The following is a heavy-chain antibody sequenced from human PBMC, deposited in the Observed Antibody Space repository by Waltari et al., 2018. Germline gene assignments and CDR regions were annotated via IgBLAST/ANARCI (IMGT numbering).Heavy chain of an antibody. CDR3: ARDSRSAVVVVAASIDY. CDR2: INPNSGGT. Sequence: QVQLVQSGAEVKKPGASVKVSCKASGYTFTGYSMHWVRQAPGQGLEWMGWINPNSGGTNYAQKFQGRVTMTRDTSISTAYMELSRLRSDDTAVYYCARDSRSAVVVVAASIDYWGQGTLVTVSS. D-gene: IGHD2-15*01. CDR1: GYTFTGYS. J-gene: IGHJ4*02. V-gene: IGHV1-2*02.